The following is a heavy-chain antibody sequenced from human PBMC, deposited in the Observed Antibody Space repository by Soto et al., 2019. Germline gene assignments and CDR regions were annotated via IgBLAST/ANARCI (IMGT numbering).Heavy chain of an antibody. Sequence: GGSLRLSCAASGFTFSSYGMHWVRQAPGKGLEWVAVIWYDGSNKYYADSVKGRFTISRDNSKNTLYLQMNSLRAEDTAVYYCARDDGAVAGPYYFDYWGQGTLVTVSS. J-gene: IGHJ4*02. D-gene: IGHD6-19*01. V-gene: IGHV3-33*01. CDR2: IWYDGSNK. CDR3: ARDDGAVAGPYYFDY. CDR1: GFTFSSYG.